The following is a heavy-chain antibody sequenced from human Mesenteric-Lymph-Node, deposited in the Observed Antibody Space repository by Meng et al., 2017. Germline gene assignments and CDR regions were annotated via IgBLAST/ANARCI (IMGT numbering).Heavy chain of an antibody. Sequence: VQHQESGPGLVTPSQTLSLTCTVSGGSISSGDYYWSWIRQPPGKGLEWIGYMDYRGSTFYNPSLKSRVTISVDTSKNQFSLKLSSVTAADTAVYFCARGELLWDYWGQGTLVTVSS. CDR3: ARGELLWDY. J-gene: IGHJ4*02. CDR2: MDYRGST. CDR1: GGSISSGDYY. D-gene: IGHD2-2*01. V-gene: IGHV4-30-4*01.